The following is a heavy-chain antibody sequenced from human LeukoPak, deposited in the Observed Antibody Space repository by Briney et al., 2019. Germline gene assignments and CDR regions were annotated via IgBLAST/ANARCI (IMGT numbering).Heavy chain of an antibody. J-gene: IGHJ5*02. V-gene: IGHV1-2*02. Sequence: ASVKVSCKASGYTFTAYYIHWVRQAPGQGLEWMGWINPNSGGTYFAQKFQGRVTMTRDTSITTVYMEVSSDDTAVYYCAREEVVAAHQGSWFDPWGQGTLVTVSS. CDR1: GYTFTAYY. D-gene: IGHD2-15*01. CDR3: AREEVVAAHQGSWFDP. CDR2: INPNSGGT.